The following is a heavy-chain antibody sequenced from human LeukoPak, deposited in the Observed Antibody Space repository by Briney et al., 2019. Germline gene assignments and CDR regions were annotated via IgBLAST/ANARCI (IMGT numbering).Heavy chain of an antibody. J-gene: IGHJ6*03. Sequence: GGSLRLSCAASGITFSNYAMSWVRQAPGKGLEWVSIIGYRGGSIYYAYSVKGRYTISRDNSKNTLSLQMNGLRPEDTAVYYCAKSWGSTRPYYNYMDVWGKGTTVTVSS. CDR3: AKSWGSTRPYYNYMDV. CDR2: IGYRGGSI. V-gene: IGHV3-23*01. D-gene: IGHD1-26*01. CDR1: GITFSNYA.